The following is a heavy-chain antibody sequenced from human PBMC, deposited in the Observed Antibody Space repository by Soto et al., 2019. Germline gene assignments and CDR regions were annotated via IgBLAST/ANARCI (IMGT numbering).Heavy chain of an antibody. CDR3: ARDYIYAFEI. Sequence: QLVESGGDLVQPGGSLRLSCRGSGFSFSSFSMNWVRQAPGKGLEWVSYISRDGGDTHYIDSVKGRFTISRDNAKNSLYLQMDSLRDEDTAVYYCARDYIYAFEIWGQGTMVSVSS. CDR2: ISRDGGDT. V-gene: IGHV3-48*02. J-gene: IGHJ3*02. CDR1: GFSFSSFS.